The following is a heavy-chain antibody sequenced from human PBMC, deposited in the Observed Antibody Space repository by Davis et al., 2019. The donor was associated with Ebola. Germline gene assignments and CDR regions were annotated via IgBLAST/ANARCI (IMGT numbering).Heavy chain of an antibody. CDR1: GYTFTSYG. J-gene: IGHJ5*02. V-gene: IGHV1-18*01. CDR2: ISAYNGNT. D-gene: IGHD6-19*01. Sequence: ASVKVSCKASGYTFTSYGISWVRQAPGQGLEWMGWISAYNGNTNYAQKLQGRVTMTTDTSTSTAYMELRSLRSDDTAVYYCARALISGSGWYWFDPWGQGTLVTVSS. CDR3: ARALISGSGWYWFDP.